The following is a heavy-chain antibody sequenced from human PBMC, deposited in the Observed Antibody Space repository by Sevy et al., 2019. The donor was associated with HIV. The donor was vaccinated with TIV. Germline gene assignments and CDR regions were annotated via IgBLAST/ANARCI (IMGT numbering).Heavy chain of an antibody. D-gene: IGHD1-26*01. Sequence: ESLRLSCAASGFTFSTYWMHWVRQAPGKGLVWVSRINSDGNYRSYVESVEGRFTISRDNAQNTLFLQMSSLRVEDTAVYYCARESRGSLEGFDIWGQGTMVTVSS. V-gene: IGHV3-74*01. J-gene: IGHJ3*02. CDR1: GFTFSTYW. CDR2: INSDGNYR. CDR3: ARESRGSLEGFDI.